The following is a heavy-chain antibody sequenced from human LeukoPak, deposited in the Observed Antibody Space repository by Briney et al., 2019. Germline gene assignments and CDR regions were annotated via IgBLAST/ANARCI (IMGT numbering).Heavy chain of an antibody. V-gene: IGHV3-23*01. Sequence: GGSLRLSCAASGFTFNSYAMYWVRQAPGKGLEWVSGIFGSGGSAHYADSVKGRFTISRDNSKNTVYLQMDSLRVEDTAVYYCGKTTTGYSSGRYPGWPVDYWGQGTLDTVSS. CDR1: GFTFNSYA. CDR2: IFGSGGSA. CDR3: GKTTTGYSSGRYPGWPVDY. J-gene: IGHJ4*02. D-gene: IGHD6-19*01.